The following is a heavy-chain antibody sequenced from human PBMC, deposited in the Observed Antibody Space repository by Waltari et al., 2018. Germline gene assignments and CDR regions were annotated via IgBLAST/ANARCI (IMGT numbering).Heavy chain of an antibody. Sequence: QVQLQESGPGLVKPSQTLSLICTVSGGSISSGDYYWSWIRQTPGKGLEWIGYIYRSGSAHYNPSLKSRVTISVDTSKNQFSLKLSSVTAADAAVYYCARHIAAGNWFDPWGQGTLVTVSS. D-gene: IGHD6-6*01. CDR3: ARHIAAGNWFDP. CDR1: GGSISSGDYY. CDR2: IYRSGSA. J-gene: IGHJ5*02. V-gene: IGHV4-30-4*08.